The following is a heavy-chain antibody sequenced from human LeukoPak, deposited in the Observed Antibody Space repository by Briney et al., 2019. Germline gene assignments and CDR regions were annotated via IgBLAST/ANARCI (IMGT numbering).Heavy chain of an antibody. CDR1: GFTFSSYG. V-gene: IGHV3-30*03. D-gene: IGHD1-1*01. J-gene: IGHJ4*02. Sequence: GGSLRLSCAASGFTFSSYGMHWVRQAPGKGLEWVAVISYDGSNQYYADSVKGRFTISRDNSKNTLYLQMNSLRGEDTAIYYCAANWNLDYWGQGILVTVSS. CDR3: AANWNLDY. CDR2: ISYDGSNQ.